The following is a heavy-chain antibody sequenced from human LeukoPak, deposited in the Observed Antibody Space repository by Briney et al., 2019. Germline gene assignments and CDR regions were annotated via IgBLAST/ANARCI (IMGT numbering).Heavy chain of an antibody. CDR1: GFTFSNYW. D-gene: IGHD5-18*01. J-gene: IGHJ4*01. Sequence: GGSLRLSCAASGFTFSNYWMHWVRQAPGMGLVWVSTLTGRGDTTYYAESVKGRFTISRDNSKNTVYLQMNSLRVDDTAVYYCARDYGYTPYYFDYWGQGTLVTVSS. V-gene: IGHV3-23*01. CDR3: ARDYGYTPYYFDY. CDR2: LTGRGDTT.